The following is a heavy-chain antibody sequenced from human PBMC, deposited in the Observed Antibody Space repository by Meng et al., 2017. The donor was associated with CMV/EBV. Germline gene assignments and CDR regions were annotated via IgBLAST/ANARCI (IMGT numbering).Heavy chain of an antibody. Sequence: GSLRLSCTVSGGSVSSGSYYWSWIRQPPGKGLEWIGYIYYSGSTNYNPSLKSRVTISVDTSKNQFSLKLSPVTAADTAVYYCARVEPGMATMQYYFDYWGQGTLVTVSS. CDR3: ARVEPGMATMQYYFDY. J-gene: IGHJ4*02. V-gene: IGHV4-61*01. CDR1: GGSVSSGSYY. CDR2: IYYSGST. D-gene: IGHD5-24*01.